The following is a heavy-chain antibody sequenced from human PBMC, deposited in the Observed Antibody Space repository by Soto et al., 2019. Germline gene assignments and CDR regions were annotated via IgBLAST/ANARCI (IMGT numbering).Heavy chain of an antibody. Sequence: SVKVSCKASGGTFSSYAISWVRQAPGQGLEWMGRIIPFIGTANYEQKFQGRATITADESTSIAYMELTRLRSEETAVYYCARVVMTTVPDSYYYGMDAWRQATPVTVSS. V-gene: IGHV1-69*11. D-gene: IGHD4-17*01. CDR2: IIPFIGTA. J-gene: IGHJ6*02. CDR3: ARVVMTTVPDSYYYGMDA. CDR1: GGTFSSYA.